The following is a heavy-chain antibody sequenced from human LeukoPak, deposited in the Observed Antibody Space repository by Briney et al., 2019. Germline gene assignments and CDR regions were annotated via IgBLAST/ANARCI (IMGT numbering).Heavy chain of an antibody. CDR3: ARDFDGDHDQDAFDM. J-gene: IGHJ3*02. V-gene: IGHV4-30-2*01. D-gene: IGHD4-17*01. CDR1: GGSFSSGDYY. Sequence: SQTLSLTCIVSGGSFSSGDYYWSWIRQPPGKGLEWIGSVYDSGETYFNPSLMSRVTMSVDRSKNQFSLRLNSVTAADTAVYSCARDFDGDHDQDAFDMWGQGTLVTVSS. CDR2: VYDSGET.